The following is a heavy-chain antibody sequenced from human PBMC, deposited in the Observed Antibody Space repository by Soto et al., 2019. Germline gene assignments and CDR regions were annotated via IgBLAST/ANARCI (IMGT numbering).Heavy chain of an antibody. D-gene: IGHD1-1*01. CDR3: ARGSNWNANWFDP. J-gene: IGHJ5*02. V-gene: IGHV1-2*02. Sequence: ASVKVSCKTSGYTFTNYYIHWVRQAPGQGLECMGWINPSSGGTMFAQKFRGRVTMTRDTSITTVYMELTSLTSDDTAVYYCARGSNWNANWFDPWGQGTLVTVSS. CDR2: INPSSGGT. CDR1: GYTFTNYY.